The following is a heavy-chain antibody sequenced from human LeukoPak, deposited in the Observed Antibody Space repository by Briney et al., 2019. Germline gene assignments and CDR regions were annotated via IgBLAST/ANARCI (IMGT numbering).Heavy chain of an antibody. Sequence: GGSLRLSCAASGFTFSSYAMSWVRQAPGKGVEWVSAISGSGGSTYYADSVKGRFTISRDNSKNTLYLQMNSLRAEDTAVYYCAKPLYDSSGYYLEIFDYWGQGTLVTVSS. D-gene: IGHD3-22*01. J-gene: IGHJ4*02. CDR3: AKPLYDSSGYYLEIFDY. V-gene: IGHV3-23*01. CDR1: GFTFSSYA. CDR2: ISGSGGST.